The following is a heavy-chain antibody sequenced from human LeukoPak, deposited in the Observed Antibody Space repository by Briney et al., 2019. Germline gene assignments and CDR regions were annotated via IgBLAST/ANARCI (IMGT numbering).Heavy chain of an antibody. Sequence: QTGGSLRLSCAASGFTFSSYGMHWVRQAPGKGLEWVAVISYDGSNKYYADSVKGRFTISRDNSKNTLYLQMNSLRAEDTAVYYCAKDQAAVAGMTWFDPWGQGTLVTVSS. CDR2: ISYDGSNK. J-gene: IGHJ5*02. CDR1: GFTFSSYG. CDR3: AKDQAAVAGMTWFDP. D-gene: IGHD6-19*01. V-gene: IGHV3-30*18.